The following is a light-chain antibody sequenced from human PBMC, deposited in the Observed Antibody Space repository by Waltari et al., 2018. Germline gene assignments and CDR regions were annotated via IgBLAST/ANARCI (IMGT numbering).Light chain of an antibody. V-gene: IGKV2-30*02. CDR3: GQGTHLPYS. CDR2: EVS. J-gene: IGKJ2*03. CDR1: QSLVHSNGNTY. Sequence: DVVMTQSPLSLPITPGQPASISCRYSQSLVHSNGNTYLSWYQQKPGQPPRRLIYEVSNQDSGVPDRFSGSGAGTDFTLKISRVEAEDVGVYYCGQGTHLPYSFGQGTKVEIK.